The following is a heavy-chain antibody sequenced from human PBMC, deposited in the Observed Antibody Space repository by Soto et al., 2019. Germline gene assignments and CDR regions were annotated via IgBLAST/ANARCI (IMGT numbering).Heavy chain of an antibody. CDR3: ARDRGYSSSWYPFDP. Sequence: GGSLRLSCAASGFTFSSYGMHWVRQAPGKGLEWVAVIWYDGSNKYYADSVKGRFTISRDNSKNTLYLQMNSLRAEDTAVYYCARDRGYSSSWYPFDPWGQGTLVTVSS. CDR2: IWYDGSNK. D-gene: IGHD6-13*01. V-gene: IGHV3-33*01. CDR1: GFTFSSYG. J-gene: IGHJ5*02.